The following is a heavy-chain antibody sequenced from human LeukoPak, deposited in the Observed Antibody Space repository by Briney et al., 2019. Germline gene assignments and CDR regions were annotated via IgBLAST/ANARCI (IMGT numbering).Heavy chain of an antibody. D-gene: IGHD3-10*01. Sequence: GGSLRLSCAASGLTFTSYGMNWVRQAPGKGLEWVSGISGSGGSTYYADSVKGRFTISRDNSKNTLYLQMNSLRAEDTAVYYCAKDRYSGSGNLFDYWGQGTLVTVSS. CDR2: ISGSGGST. V-gene: IGHV3-23*01. CDR3: AKDRYSGSGNLFDY. J-gene: IGHJ4*02. CDR1: GLTFTSYG.